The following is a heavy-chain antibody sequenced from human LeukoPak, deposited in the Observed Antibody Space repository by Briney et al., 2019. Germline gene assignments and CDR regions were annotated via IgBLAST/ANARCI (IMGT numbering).Heavy chain of an antibody. CDR1: GFTFSSYA. Sequence: GGSLRLSCAASGFTFSSYAMSWVRQAPGKGLEWVSDINGSGGSTYYADSVKGRFTISRDNSKNTLYLQMNSLRAEDTAVYYCAKDASYYYGPTDYWGQGTLVTVSS. J-gene: IGHJ4*02. V-gene: IGHV3-23*01. CDR2: INGSGGST. D-gene: IGHD3-10*01. CDR3: AKDASYYYGPTDY.